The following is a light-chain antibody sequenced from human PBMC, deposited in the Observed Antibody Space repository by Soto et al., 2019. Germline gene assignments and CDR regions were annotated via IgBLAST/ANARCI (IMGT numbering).Light chain of an antibody. CDR2: DAS. CDR1: QSVSCSY. Sequence: EIVLTQSPATLSLSPGERATLSCMSSQSVSCSYFAWYQQKPGQAPRLLSYDASSRATGIPDRFSGSGSGTDFTLTISRLEPEDFAVYYCQQYGSSPRTFGQRTKVEIK. V-gene: IGKV3-20*01. J-gene: IGKJ1*01. CDR3: QQYGSSPRT.